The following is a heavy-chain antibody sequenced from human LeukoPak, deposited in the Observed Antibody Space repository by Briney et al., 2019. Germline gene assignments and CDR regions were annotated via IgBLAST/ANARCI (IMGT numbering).Heavy chain of an antibody. V-gene: IGHV4-39*01. Sequence: SETLSLPCTVSGGSISSSSYYWGWIRQPPGKGLEWIGSIYYSGSTYYNPSLKSRVTISVDTSKNQFHLQLNSVTAADTAVYNVARPRGVYCSSTSCYSYHWFDPGGQGTLVTVSS. D-gene: IGHD2-2*01. CDR1: GGSISSSSYY. CDR2: IYYSGST. J-gene: IGHJ5*02. CDR3: ARPRGVYCSSTSCYSYHWFDP.